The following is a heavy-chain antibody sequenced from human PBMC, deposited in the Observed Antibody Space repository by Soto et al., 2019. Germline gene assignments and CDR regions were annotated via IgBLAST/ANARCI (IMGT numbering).Heavy chain of an antibody. V-gene: IGHV4-59*01. J-gene: IGHJ6*02. CDR3: ARNNSGDDSADYYCMDV. D-gene: IGHD5-12*01. Sequence: SETLSLTCTVSGGSISSYYWSWIRQPPGKGLEWIGYIYYSGSTNYNPSLKSRVTISVDTSKNQFSLKLSSVTAADTAVYYCARNNSGDDSADYYCMDVWDQVTTVTVSS. CDR2: IYYSGST. CDR1: GGSISSYY.